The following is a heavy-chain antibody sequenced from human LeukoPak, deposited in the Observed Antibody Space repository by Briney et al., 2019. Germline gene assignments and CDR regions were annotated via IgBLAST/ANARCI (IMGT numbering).Heavy chain of an antibody. V-gene: IGHV4-39*01. D-gene: IGHD3-22*01. J-gene: IGHJ4*02. Sequence: SETLSLTCTVSGGSISSSSYYWGWIRQPPGKGLEWIGSIYYSGSTYYNPSLKSRVTISVDTSKNQFSLKLSSVTAADTAVYYCARGNPLDSSGYYERRDFDYWGQGTLVTVSS. CDR3: ARGNPLDSSGYYERRDFDY. CDR1: GGSISSSSYY. CDR2: IYYSGST.